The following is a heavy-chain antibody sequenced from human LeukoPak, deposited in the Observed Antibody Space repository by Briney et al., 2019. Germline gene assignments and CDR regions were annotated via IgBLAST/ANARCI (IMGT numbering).Heavy chain of an antibody. D-gene: IGHD4-17*01. V-gene: IGHV3-30*02. J-gene: IGHJ4*02. Sequence: PGGSLRLSCAASGFTFSSYGMHWVRQAPGKGLEWVAFIRYDGSSKYYADSVKGRFTISRDNSKNTLYLQMNSLRAEGTAVYYCAKGTTVTHDYWGQGTLVTVSS. CDR2: IRYDGSSK. CDR1: GFTFSSYG. CDR3: AKGTTVTHDY.